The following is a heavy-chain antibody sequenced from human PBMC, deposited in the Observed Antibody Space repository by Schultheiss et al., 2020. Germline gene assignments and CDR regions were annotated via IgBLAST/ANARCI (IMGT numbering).Heavy chain of an antibody. CDR2: IYPSGST. D-gene: IGHD6-6*01. J-gene: IGHJ6*02. CDR3: ARAMFTSSSAYYFYAMDV. Sequence: GGSLRLSCAASGFTFSSYSMNWVRQAPGKGLEWVSVIYPSGSTFYADSVKGRFTISRDNSKNTLYLQMNSLRVEDTAVYYCARAMFTSSSAYYFYAMDVWGQGTTVTVSS. V-gene: IGHV3-66*02. CDR1: GFTFSSYS.